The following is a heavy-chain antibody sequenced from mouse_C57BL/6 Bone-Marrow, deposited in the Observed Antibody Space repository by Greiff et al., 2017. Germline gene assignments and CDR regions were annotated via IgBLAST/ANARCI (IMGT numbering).Heavy chain of an antibody. Sequence: VQLQESGAELVKPGASVKISCKASGYAFSSYWMNWVKQRPGKGLEWFGQIFPGDGDTNDNGKSKGKATLTVDKSSSTAYMQLSSLTSEYSAFYFCARGAYWGQGTLVSVSA. CDR1: GYAFSSYW. CDR3: ARGAY. CDR2: IFPGDGDT. V-gene: IGHV1-80*01. J-gene: IGHJ3*01.